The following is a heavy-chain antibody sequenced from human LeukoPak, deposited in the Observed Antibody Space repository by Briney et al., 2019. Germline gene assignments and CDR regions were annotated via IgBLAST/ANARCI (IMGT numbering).Heavy chain of an antibody. CDR3: AKNTGQTSEYSYGFHC. D-gene: IGHD5-18*01. Sequence: AGGSLRLSCAAPSFTFNIYAISSVRQAPGKGLGWVTVLSGNGESTYYADSVKGRLTISRDNSKNTVYLQLDSLRADETAEYYCAKNTGQTSEYSYGFHCWGQGTLVTVSS. J-gene: IGHJ4*02. CDR1: SFTFNIYA. V-gene: IGHV3-23*01. CDR2: LSGNGEST.